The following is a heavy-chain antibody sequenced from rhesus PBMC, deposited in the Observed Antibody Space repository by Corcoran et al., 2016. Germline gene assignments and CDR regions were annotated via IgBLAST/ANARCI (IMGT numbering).Heavy chain of an antibody. J-gene: IGHJ3*01. Sequence: DVKLHETGGGLVQPGGSLKLSCAASGFDFSRYWMSWVRQAPGKGLEWIGEINPDSSTINYKLSLKDKFIISRDNAKNTLYLQMSKVRSEDTALYEVARNVDVGFAYWGKGTLVTVSA. CDR1: GFDFSRYW. CDR2: INPDSSTI. V-gene: IGHV3S42*01. D-gene: IGHD1-14*01. CDR3: ARNVDVGFAY.